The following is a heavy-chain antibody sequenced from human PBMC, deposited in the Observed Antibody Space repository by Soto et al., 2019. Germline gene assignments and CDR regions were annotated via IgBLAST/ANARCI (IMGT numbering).Heavy chain of an antibody. V-gene: IGHV4-31*03. CDR1: GGSISSGGYY. D-gene: IGHD1-1*01. CDR2: IYYSGST. CDR3: ARGTGNSYYYYGMDV. Sequence: PSETLSLTCTVSGGSISSGGYYWSWIRQHPGKGLEWIGYIYYSGSTYYNPSLKSRVTISVDTSKNQFSLKLSSVTAAATAVYYCARGTGNSYYYYGMDVWGQGTTVTVSS. J-gene: IGHJ6*02.